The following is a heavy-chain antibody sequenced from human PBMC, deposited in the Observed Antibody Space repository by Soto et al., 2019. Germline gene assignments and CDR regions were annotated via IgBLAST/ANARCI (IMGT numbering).Heavy chain of an antibody. Sequence: QVQLVQSGGEVKKPGASVTVSCKASGYTFINYHITWVRQAPGQGLEWMAWINTYNGMTDYAQRFQGRVTMTRDATTSRAYMELRNLGSDDPAVYFCANSPRSEKATDCGQGTLVTISS. J-gene: IGHJ4*02. CDR3: ANSPRSEKATD. CDR1: GYTFINYH. D-gene: IGHD4-4*01. V-gene: IGHV1-18*01. CDR2: INTYNGMT.